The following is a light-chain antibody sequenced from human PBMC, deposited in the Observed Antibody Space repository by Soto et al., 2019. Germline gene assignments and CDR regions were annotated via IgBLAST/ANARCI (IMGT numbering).Light chain of an antibody. J-gene: IGKJ1*01. V-gene: IGKV1-39*01. CDR2: TAS. CDR1: QPISDY. Sequence: IQMTQSPSSLSASVGDRVTITCRTSQPISDYLNWYQQKPGKAPTLLIYTASNLQSGVPSRFSGSVSRTHFTLTISSLQPEDFATYYCQQHYNTPRTFGQGTKVDIK. CDR3: QQHYNTPRT.